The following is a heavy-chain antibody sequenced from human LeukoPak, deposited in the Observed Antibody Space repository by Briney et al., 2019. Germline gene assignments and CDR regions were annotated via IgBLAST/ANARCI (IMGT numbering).Heavy chain of an antibody. Sequence: PSETLSLTCTVSGASIRSYYWTWIRQPAGKGLEWIGRIYITGSTNYNPSLKSRVTMSVDTSKNQFSLKLSSVTAADTAVYYCARGRGYYQDYWGQGTLVTVSS. CDR3: ARGRGYYQDY. CDR2: IYITGST. CDR1: GASIRSYY. V-gene: IGHV4-4*07. D-gene: IGHD3-22*01. J-gene: IGHJ4*02.